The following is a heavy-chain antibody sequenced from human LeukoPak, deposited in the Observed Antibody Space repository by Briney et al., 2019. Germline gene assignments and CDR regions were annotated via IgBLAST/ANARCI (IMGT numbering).Heavy chain of an antibody. V-gene: IGHV4-39*07. J-gene: IGHJ5*02. D-gene: IGHD3-22*01. Sequence: PSETLSLTCTVSGGSISSSSYYWGWIRQPPGKGLEWIGSIYYSGSTYYNSSLKSRVTISVDTSKNQFSLKLSSVTAADTAVYYCARISVYDSVWFDPWGQGTLVTVSS. CDR3: ARISVYDSVWFDP. CDR2: IYYSGST. CDR1: GGSISSSSYY.